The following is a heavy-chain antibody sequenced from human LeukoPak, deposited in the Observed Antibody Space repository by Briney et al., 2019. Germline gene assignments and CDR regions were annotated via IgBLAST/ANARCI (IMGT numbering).Heavy chain of an antibody. V-gene: IGHV4-59*01. CDR1: GGSISSYY. J-gene: IGHJ4*02. Sequence: SETLSLTCTVSGGSISSYYWSWIRQPPGKGLEWIGYIYYSGSTNYNPSLKSRVTISVDTSKNQFSLKLSSVTAADTAVYYCARGDRYSSSWYYFDYWGQGTLVTVSS. CDR3: ARGDRYSSSWYYFDY. CDR2: IYYSGST. D-gene: IGHD6-13*01.